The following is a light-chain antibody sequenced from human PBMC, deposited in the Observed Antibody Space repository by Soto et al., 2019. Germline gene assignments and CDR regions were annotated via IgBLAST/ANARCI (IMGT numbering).Light chain of an antibody. CDR1: QGISTY. V-gene: IGKV1-39*01. J-gene: IGKJ2*01. Sequence: DIQMTQSPSSLSASVGDRVTITCRASQGISTYLVWYQQRQGRAPKLLIDDASSLLSGVPSRFSGSGSVTDFTLTISSLQPEDFATYYGQQSYRTPYTFGQGTKLETK. CDR3: QQSYRTPYT. CDR2: DAS.